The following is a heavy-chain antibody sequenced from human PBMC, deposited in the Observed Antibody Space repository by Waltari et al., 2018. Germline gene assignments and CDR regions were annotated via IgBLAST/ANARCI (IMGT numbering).Heavy chain of an antibody. CDR2: ISSNDEK. CDR3: ARIQEIAPPGTPYHTFDL. D-gene: IGHD6-13*01. J-gene: IGHJ3*01. Sequence: QVSLKASGPVLVKPTETLTLTCPVSGFSLSQYRMGVSWIRQPPGKAVEWLAHISSNDEKSYSSSLNNRLTISKDPSKSQVVLIMTNMDPVDTATYYCARIQEIAPPGTPYHTFDLWGQGTMVTVSS. CDR1: GFSLSQYRMG. V-gene: IGHV2-26*01.